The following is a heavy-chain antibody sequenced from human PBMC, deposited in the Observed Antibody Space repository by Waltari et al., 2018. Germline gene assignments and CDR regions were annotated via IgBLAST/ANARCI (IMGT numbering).Heavy chain of an antibody. J-gene: IGHJ3*02. CDR1: GFTFSSYA. D-gene: IGHD6-6*01. CDR2: ISGRGVST. Sequence: EVQLLESGGGLVQPGGSLRLSCAASGFTFSSYAMSWVRQAPGKGLEWVSAISGRGVSTYYADSGKGRFTISRDNSKNTLYLQMNSLSAEDTAAYYCAKPCEWQLVLGGYGAFDIWGHGTMVTVSS. V-gene: IGHV3-23*01. CDR3: AKPCEWQLVLGGYGAFDI.